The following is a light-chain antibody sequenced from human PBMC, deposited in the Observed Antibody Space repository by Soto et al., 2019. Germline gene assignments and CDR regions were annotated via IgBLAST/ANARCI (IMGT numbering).Light chain of an antibody. J-gene: IGLJ1*01. V-gene: IGLV2-23*02. CDR2: EVT. CDR1: INDVGTYNL. CDR3: CSYAGGGTYV. Sequence: QSVRTPPASVSGSPGQSITISCTGTINDVGTYNLVSWFQQHPGKAPKLMIYEVTERPSGVSNRFSGSKSGNAASLTISGLQAEDEADYHCCSYAGGGTYVFGTGTKVTVL.